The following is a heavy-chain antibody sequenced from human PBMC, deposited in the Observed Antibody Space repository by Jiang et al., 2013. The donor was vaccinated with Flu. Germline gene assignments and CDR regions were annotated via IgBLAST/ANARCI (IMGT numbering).Heavy chain of an antibody. CDR1: GYTFTSYY. V-gene: IGHV1-46*01. Sequence: EVKKPGASVKVSCKASGYTFTSYYMHWVRQAPGQGLEWMGIINPSGGSTSYAQKFQGRVTMTRDTSTSTVYMELSSLRSEDTAVYYCARVSYDSSGYDQYYFDYWGQGTLVTVSS. D-gene: IGHD3-22*01. J-gene: IGHJ4*02. CDR3: ARVSYDSSGYDQYYFDY. CDR2: INPSGGST.